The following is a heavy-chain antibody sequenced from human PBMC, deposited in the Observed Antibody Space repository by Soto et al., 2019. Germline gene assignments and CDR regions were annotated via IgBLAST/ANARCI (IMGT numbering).Heavy chain of an antibody. V-gene: IGHV4-59*01. Sequence: SSETLSLTCTVSGGSISSYYWSWIRQPPGKGLEWIGYIYYSGSTNYNPSLKSRVTISVDTSKNQFSLKLSSVTAADTAVYYCARGVVPAAIPSYYYYYHMDVWGKGTTVTVSS. D-gene: IGHD2-2*01. CDR3: ARGVVPAAIPSYYYYYHMDV. J-gene: IGHJ6*03. CDR2: IYYSGST. CDR1: GGSISSYY.